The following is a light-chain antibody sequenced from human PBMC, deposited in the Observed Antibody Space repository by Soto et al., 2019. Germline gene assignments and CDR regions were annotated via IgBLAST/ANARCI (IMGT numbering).Light chain of an antibody. Sequence: QSALTQSPSASGSPGQSVTISCTGTSSDIGGYNSVSWYQQHPGKAPKVIIYDVTKRPSGVPDSFSGSKSGNAASLTVSALQAEDEADYYCSSYTDRKNLVFGTGTKVTVL. V-gene: IGLV2-8*01. CDR1: SSDIGGYNS. J-gene: IGLJ1*01. CDR2: DVT. CDR3: SSYTDRKNLV.